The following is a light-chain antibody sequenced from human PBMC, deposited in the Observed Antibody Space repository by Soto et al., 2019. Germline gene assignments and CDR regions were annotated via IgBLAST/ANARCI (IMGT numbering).Light chain of an antibody. CDR3: QQYYSYPLT. CDR2: AAS. J-gene: IGKJ4*01. CDR1: QSISSS. V-gene: IGKV1-8*01. Sequence: AIRMTQSPSSFSASTGDRVTITCRASQSISSSLAWYQQRPGKAPKLLIHAASTLQSGVPSRFSGSGSGTDFALTISYLQSEDFATYFCQQYYSYPLTVXGGTKVDIK.